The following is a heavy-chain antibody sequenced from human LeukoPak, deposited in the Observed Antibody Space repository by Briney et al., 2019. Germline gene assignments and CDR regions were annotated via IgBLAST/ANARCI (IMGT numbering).Heavy chain of an antibody. CDR3: ARASGWYNWFDP. CDR2: IIPILGIA. D-gene: IGHD6-19*01. CDR1: GGTFSSYT. V-gene: IGHV1-69*02. Sequence: GSSVKVSCKASGGTFSSYTICWVRQAPGQGLEWMGRIIPILGIANYAQKFQGRVTITADKSTSTAYMELSSLRSEDTAVYYCARASGWYNWFDPWGQGTLVTVSS. J-gene: IGHJ5*02.